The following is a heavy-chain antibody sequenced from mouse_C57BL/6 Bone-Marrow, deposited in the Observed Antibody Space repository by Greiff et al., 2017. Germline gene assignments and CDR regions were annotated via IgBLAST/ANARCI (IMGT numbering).Heavy chain of an antibody. J-gene: IGHJ3*01. V-gene: IGHV1-85*01. Sequence: VKLVESGPELVKPGASVKLSCKASGYTFTSYDINWVKQRPGQGLEWIGWIYPRDGSTKYNEKFKGKATLTVDTSSSTAYMELHSLTSEDSAVYVCARYSAWFAYWGQGTLVTVSA. D-gene: IGHD2-12*01. CDR1: GYTFTSYD. CDR2: IYPRDGST. CDR3: ARYSAWFAY.